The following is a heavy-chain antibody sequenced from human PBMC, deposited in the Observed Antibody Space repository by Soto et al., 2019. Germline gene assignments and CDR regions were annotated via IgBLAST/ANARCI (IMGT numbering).Heavy chain of an antibody. J-gene: IGHJ4*02. CDR2: MQPSTGRT. CDR1: GYSFTSLD. Sequence: GASVKVSCKASGYSFTSLDINWVRQTAGQGLEWMGWMQPSTGRTGYAQKFRGRVTMTRDTSVNSAYLHLSSLTSDDTAVYFCARCHRGLRCHLDYWGQGTLVTVSS. V-gene: IGHV1-8*01. D-gene: IGHD4-17*01. CDR3: ARCHRGLRCHLDY.